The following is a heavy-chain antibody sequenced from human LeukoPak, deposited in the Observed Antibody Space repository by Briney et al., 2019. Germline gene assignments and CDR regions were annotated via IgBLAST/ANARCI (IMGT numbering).Heavy chain of an antibody. D-gene: IGHD3-10*01. CDR3: ARDPPNGSGAFDI. CDR2: IYHSGST. Sequence: TSETLSLTCTVSGGSISSGGYYWSWIRQAPGKGLEWIGYIYHSGSTYYNPSLKSRVTISVDRSKNQFSLKLSSVTAADTAVYYCARDPPNGSGAFDIWGQGTMVTVSS. V-gene: IGHV4-30-2*01. J-gene: IGHJ3*02. CDR1: GGSISSGGYY.